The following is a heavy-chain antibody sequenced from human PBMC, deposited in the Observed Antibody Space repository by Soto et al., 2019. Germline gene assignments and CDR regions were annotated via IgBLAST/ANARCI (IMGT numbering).Heavy chain of an antibody. CDR2: IYYSGTA. J-gene: IGHJ4*02. V-gene: IGHV4-59*01. Sequence: SENLSLTCTVSGGSISTYYWSWVRQPPGKGLEWIGYIYYSGTATYNPSLRSRVTISVDTSKNQFSLRLSSVTASDTAVYLCARSLRNDLFDYCGQGALVTVSS. CDR3: ARSLRNDLFDY. CDR1: GGSISTYY. D-gene: IGHD3-16*01.